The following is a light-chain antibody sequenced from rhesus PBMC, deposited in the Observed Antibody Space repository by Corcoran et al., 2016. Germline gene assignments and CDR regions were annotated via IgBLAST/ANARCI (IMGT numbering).Light chain of an antibody. J-gene: IGKJ2*01. CDR2: KAS. V-gene: IGKV1-74*01. Sequence: DIQMTQSPSSLSASVGDRVTITCRASENVNNYLNWYQQKPGKAPKLLIYKASTLQSGVPSRFSGSGSGTDYTFTISSLQPEDVATYDCQHGYGTTYSFGQGTKVDIK. CDR3: QHGYGTTYS. CDR1: ENVNNY.